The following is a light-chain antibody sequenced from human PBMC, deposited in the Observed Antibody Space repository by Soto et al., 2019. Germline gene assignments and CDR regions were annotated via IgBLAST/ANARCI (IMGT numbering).Light chain of an antibody. CDR3: QQRSDWPST. Sequence: EIVLTQSPATLSLSPGERATLSCRASQSVSSYLAWYQQKPGQAPRLLIYDASNRATGIPARFSGSGSGTYFTLTSSSLEPDDFAVYYCQQRSDWPSTFGGGTKVQIK. CDR1: QSVSSY. J-gene: IGKJ4*01. CDR2: DAS. V-gene: IGKV3-11*01.